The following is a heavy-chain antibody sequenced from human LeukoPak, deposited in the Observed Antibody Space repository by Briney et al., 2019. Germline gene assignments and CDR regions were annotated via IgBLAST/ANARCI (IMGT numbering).Heavy chain of an antibody. CDR3: ARPFMGVYCSSTTENDY. Sequence: SETLSLTCTVSGGSISSSSYYWGWIRQPPGKGLEWIGSIYYSGSTYYNPSLKSRVTISVDTSKNQFSLKLSSVTAADTAVYYCARPFMGVYCSSTTENDYWGQGTLVTVSS. CDR1: GGSISSSSYY. J-gene: IGHJ4*02. CDR2: IYYSGST. V-gene: IGHV4-39*01. D-gene: IGHD2-2*01.